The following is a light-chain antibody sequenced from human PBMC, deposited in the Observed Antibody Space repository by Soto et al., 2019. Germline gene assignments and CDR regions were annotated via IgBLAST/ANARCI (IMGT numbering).Light chain of an antibody. CDR1: SSDVGGYNF. CDR3: SSYTSSSTLYV. V-gene: IGLV2-14*01. J-gene: IGLJ1*01. CDR2: DVS. Sequence: QSALTQPASVSGSPGQSITISCTGTSSDVGGYNFVSWYQQYPGKAPKLMIYDVSNRPSGASNRFSGSKSGNTASLTISGLQAEDEDDYYCSSYTSSSTLYVFGTGTKLTVL.